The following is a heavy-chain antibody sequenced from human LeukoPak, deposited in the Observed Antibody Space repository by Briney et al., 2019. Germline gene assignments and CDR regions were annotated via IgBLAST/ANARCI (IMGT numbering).Heavy chain of an antibody. J-gene: IGHJ4*02. D-gene: IGHD3-10*01. Sequence: GGSLRLSCAASGFTFSDYYMSWIRQAPGKGLEWVSYISSSSSYTNYADSVKGRFTISRDNAKNSLYLQMNSLRAEDTAVYYCASHPMVRGVFGFWGQGTLVTVSS. CDR1: GFTFSDYY. V-gene: IGHV3-11*06. CDR2: ISSSSSYT. CDR3: ASHPMVRGVFGF.